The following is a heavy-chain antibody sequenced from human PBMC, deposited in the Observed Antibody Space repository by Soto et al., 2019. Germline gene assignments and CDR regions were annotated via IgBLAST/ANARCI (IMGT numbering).Heavy chain of an antibody. D-gene: IGHD6-13*01. Sequence: QVQLQQWGAGLLKPSETLSLTCAVYGGSFSGYYWSWIRQPPGKGLEWIGEINHSGSTNYNPSLKSRVTISVDTSKNQFSLKLSSVTAADTAVYYCARGRKQQLVGQFGYYYYGMDVWGQGTTVTVSS. CDR2: INHSGST. V-gene: IGHV4-34*01. CDR1: GGSFSGYY. J-gene: IGHJ6*02. CDR3: ARGRKQQLVGQFGYYYYGMDV.